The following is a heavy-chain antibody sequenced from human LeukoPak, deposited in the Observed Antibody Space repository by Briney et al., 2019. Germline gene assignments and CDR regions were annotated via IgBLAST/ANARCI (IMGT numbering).Heavy chain of an antibody. D-gene: IGHD5-12*01. CDR3: ERDRHSGYDFRQSYYFDY. V-gene: IGHV3-30*04. J-gene: IGHJ4*02. CDR2: ISYDGSNK. Sequence: TGRSLRLSCAASGFTFSSYAMHWVRQAPGKGLEWVAVISYDGSNKYYADSVKGRFTISRDNSKNTLYLQMNSLRAEDTAVYYCERDRHSGYDFRQSYYFDYWGQGTLVTVSS. CDR1: GFTFSSYA.